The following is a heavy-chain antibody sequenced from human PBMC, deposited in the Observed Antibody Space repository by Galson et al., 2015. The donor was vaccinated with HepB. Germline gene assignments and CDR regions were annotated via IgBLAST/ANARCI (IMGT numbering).Heavy chain of an antibody. Sequence: SVKVSCKASGYTFTNYYMHWVRQAPGQGLEWMGIINPSDGDTTYAQKFQDWVTMTRDTSISTAYMELRRLRSDDRAVYYCARDTIFGVLGMRGMDVWGQGTTVTVSS. J-gene: IGHJ6*02. CDR1: GYTFTNYY. CDR2: INPSDGDT. V-gene: IGHV1-2*04. D-gene: IGHD3-3*01. CDR3: ARDTIFGVLGMRGMDV.